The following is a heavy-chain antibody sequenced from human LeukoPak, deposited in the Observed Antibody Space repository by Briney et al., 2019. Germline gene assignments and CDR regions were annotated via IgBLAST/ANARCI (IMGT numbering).Heavy chain of an antibody. CDR2: INWNGCST. Sequence: GGFLRTSCAAPGFTFDDYGKSWVRQAPGKGVGWGSGINWNGCSTGYADSVKGRFTISRDNAKNSLYLQMNSLRAEDTALYYRARGRRGRYYFDYWGQGSLVTVSS. CDR1: GFTFDDYG. V-gene: IGHV3-20*04. CDR3: ARGRRGRYYFDY. J-gene: IGHJ4*02.